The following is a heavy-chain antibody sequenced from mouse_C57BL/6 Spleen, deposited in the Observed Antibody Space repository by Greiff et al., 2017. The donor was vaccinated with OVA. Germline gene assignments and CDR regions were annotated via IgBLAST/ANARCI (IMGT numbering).Heavy chain of an antibody. CDR2: IDPSDSYT. CDR1: GYTFTSYW. J-gene: IGHJ2*01. D-gene: IGHD2-4*01. V-gene: IGHV1-69*01. CDR3: ARADYDLYYCDN. Sequence: QVQLQQPGAELVMPGASVKLSCKASGYTFTSYWMHWVKQRPGQGLEWIGAIDPSDSYTNYNQKFKGKSTLTVDKSSSTAYMQLSSLTSEESAGYYCARADYDLYYCDNGGKETTHTGSS.